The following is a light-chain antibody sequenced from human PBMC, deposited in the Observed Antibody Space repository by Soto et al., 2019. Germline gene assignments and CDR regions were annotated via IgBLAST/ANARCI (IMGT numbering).Light chain of an antibody. CDR2: GES. J-gene: IGKJ1*01. V-gene: IGKV3-20*01. Sequence: EIVLTQSPGTLSLSPGERATLSCRASQSVRSDYLAWYQQKPGQAPRLHIYGESTRATGIPDRFTGSGSGTAFTITISSLEPEDFAVYYCQQYGSYPRTFGQGTKVDIK. CDR1: QSVRSDY. CDR3: QQYGSYPRT.